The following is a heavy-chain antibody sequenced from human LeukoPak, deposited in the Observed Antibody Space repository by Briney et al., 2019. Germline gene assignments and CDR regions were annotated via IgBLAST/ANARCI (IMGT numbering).Heavy chain of an antibody. CDR1: GGTFSSYA. D-gene: IGHD3-22*01. V-gene: IGHV1-69*13. J-gene: IGHJ4*02. CDR2: IIPIFGTA. Sequence: SVKVSCKASGGTFSSYAISWVRQAPGQGLEWMGGIIPIFGTANYAQKFQGRVTITADESTSTAYMELSSLRSEDTAVYYCARSHIGYDSSGYYLDYWGQGTLVTVSS. CDR3: ARSHIGYDSSGYYLDY.